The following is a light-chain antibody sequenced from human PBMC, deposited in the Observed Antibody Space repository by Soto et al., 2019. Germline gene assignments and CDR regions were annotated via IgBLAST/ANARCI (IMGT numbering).Light chain of an antibody. CDR3: AAWDDSPRVV. J-gene: IGLJ2*01. V-gene: IGLV1-44*01. Sequence: QSVLTQPPSASGTPGQRVTISCSGSSSNIGSNTVNWYQQLPGTAPKLLSYSNNQRPSGVPDRFSGSKSGTSASLAISGLQSEDEADYYCAAWDDSPRVVFGGGTKLTVL. CDR1: SSNIGSNT. CDR2: SNN.